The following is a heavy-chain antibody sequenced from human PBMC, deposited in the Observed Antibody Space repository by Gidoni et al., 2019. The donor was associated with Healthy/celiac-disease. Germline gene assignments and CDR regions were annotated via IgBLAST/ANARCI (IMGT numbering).Heavy chain of an antibody. D-gene: IGHD1-26*01. J-gene: IGHJ4*02. Sequence: EVQLVESGGGLVQPGWSLRLSCAASGFTVSSNYMSWVRQAPGKGLEWVSVIYSGGSTYYADSVKGRFTISRHNSKNTLYLQMNSLRAEDTAVYYCARDQVGATENWGQGTLVTVSS. CDR3: ARDQVGATEN. CDR2: IYSGGST. V-gene: IGHV3-53*04. CDR1: GFTVSSNY.